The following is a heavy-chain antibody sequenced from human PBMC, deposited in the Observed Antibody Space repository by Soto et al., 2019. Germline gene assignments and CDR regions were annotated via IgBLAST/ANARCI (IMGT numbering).Heavy chain of an antibody. J-gene: IGHJ4*02. CDR1: RFTFSTYE. CDR3: VRYCSTTLCNGVATRTFDY. D-gene: IGHD2-2*01. Sequence: EVQLVESGGALVQPGGSLRLSCAASRFTFSTYEMNWVRQAPGKGLECVSYISTSGSTVYYADSVKGRFTISRDNTRNSLYLHMNSLRDEDTALYYCVRYCSTTLCNGVATRTFDYWGQGTLVTVSS. V-gene: IGHV3-48*03. CDR2: ISTSGSTV.